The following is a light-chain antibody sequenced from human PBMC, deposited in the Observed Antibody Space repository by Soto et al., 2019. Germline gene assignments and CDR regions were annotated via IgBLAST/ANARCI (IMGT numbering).Light chain of an antibody. CDR2: GSS. Sequence: EIVLTQSPGTLSLSPGERATLSCRASQSVSSTYLAWYQHKPGQAPRLLIYGSSRRAPGIQDRFSGSGSGTDFTLTISRLEPEDFAVYYCQQYGSSPYNFGQGTKLEIK. CDR1: QSVSSTY. J-gene: IGKJ2*01. CDR3: QQYGSSPYN. V-gene: IGKV3-20*01.